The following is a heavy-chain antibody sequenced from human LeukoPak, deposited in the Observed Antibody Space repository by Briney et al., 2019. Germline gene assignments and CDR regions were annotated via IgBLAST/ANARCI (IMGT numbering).Heavy chain of an antibody. CDR1: GFSFTGYF. Sequence: ASVKVSCKASGFSFTGYFMHWVRQAPGQGPEWMGRIDPNSGGTNYALKFQGRVTMTRDTPITTAYMDPSRLRSDDTAVYYCARGPHDTAYYFDQWGQGTLVTVSS. CDR2: IDPNSGGT. V-gene: IGHV1-2*06. CDR3: ARGPHDTAYYFDQ. D-gene: IGHD5-18*01. J-gene: IGHJ4*02.